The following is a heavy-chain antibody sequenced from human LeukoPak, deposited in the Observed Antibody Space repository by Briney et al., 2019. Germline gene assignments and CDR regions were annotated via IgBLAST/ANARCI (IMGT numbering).Heavy chain of an antibody. Sequence: KTSETLSLTCTVSGGSISSGSYYWSWIRQPAGKGLEWIGRIYTSGSTNYNPSLKSRVTISVDTSKNQFSLKLSSVTAADTAVYYCARDRDCGGNCYSWENWFDPWGQGTLVTVST. D-gene: IGHD2-21*02. CDR2: IYTSGST. V-gene: IGHV4-61*02. CDR1: GGSISSGSYY. CDR3: ARDRDCGGNCYSWENWFDP. J-gene: IGHJ5*02.